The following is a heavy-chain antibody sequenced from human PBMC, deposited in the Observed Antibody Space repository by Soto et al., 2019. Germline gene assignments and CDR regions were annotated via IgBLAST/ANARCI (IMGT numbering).Heavy chain of an antibody. CDR2: INAHSGGT. CDR1: GFSFTGYY. CDR3: AKDLTRQLAYWLDP. Sequence: VKVSCKASGFSFTGYYIHWLRQAPGQGLEWMGWINAHSGGTEYAQKFQGRVTLTRDTSIATAYLTLTSLTSDDTALYYCAKDLTRQLAYWLDPWGQGTQVTVS. D-gene: IGHD6-6*01. V-gene: IGHV1-2*02. J-gene: IGHJ5*02.